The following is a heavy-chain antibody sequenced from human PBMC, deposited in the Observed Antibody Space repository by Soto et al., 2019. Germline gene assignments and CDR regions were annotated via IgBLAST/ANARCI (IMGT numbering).Heavy chain of an antibody. J-gene: IGHJ6*02. CDR3: ARGSVGFGYGMDV. CDR2: IYPGDSDT. D-gene: IGHD3-10*01. CDR1: YW. V-gene: IGHV5-51*01. Sequence: YWSWIRQPPGKGLEWMGIIYPGDSDTRYSPSLQGQVTMSADKSINTAYLQWSSLKASDTAMYYCARGSVGFGYGMDVWGQGTTVTVSS.